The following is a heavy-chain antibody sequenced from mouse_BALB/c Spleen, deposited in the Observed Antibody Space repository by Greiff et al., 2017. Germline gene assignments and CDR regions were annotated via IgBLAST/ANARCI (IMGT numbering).Heavy chain of an antibody. CDR3: ARSTGTVPPWFAY. V-gene: IGHV1-69*02. CDR1: GYTFTDYW. CDR2: IDTSDSYT. J-gene: IGHJ3*01. D-gene: IGHD1-1*01. Sequence: VQLQESGPELVKPGASVKMSCKASGYTFTDYWMHWVKQRPGQGLEWIGAIDTSDSYTSYNQKFKGKATLTVDESSSTAYMQLSSLTSEDSAVYYCARSTGTVPPWFAYWGQGTLVTVSA.